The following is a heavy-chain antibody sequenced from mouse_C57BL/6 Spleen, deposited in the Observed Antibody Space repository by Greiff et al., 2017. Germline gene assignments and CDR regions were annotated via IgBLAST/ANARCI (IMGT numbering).Heavy chain of an antibody. Sequence: QVQLQQPGTELVKPGASVKLSCKASGYTFTSYWMHWVKQRPGQGLEWIGNINPSNGGTNYNEKFKSKATLTVDKSSSTAYMQLSSLTSEDSAVYYCARWAHYDYGRYFSVWGTGTTVTVSS. D-gene: IGHD2-4*01. CDR2: INPSNGGT. CDR3: ARWAHYDYGRYFSV. CDR1: GYTFTSYW. J-gene: IGHJ1*03. V-gene: IGHV1-53*01.